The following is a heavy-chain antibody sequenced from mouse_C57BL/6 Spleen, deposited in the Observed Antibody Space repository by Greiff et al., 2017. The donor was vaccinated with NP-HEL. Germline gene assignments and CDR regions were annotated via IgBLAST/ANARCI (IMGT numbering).Heavy chain of an antibody. V-gene: IGHV1-15*01. CDR1: GYTFTDYE. J-gene: IGHJ2*01. CDR2: IDPETGGT. CDR3: TRSSGYYS. D-gene: IGHD2-3*01. Sequence: QVQLKESGAELVRPGASVTLSCKASGYTFTDYEMHWVKQTPVHVLEWIGAIDPETGGTAYNQKFKGKAILTADKSSSTAYMELRSLTSEDSAVYYCTRSSGYYSWGQGTTLTVSS.